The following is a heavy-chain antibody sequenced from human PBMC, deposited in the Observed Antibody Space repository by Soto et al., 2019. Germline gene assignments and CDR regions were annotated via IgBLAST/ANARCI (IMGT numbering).Heavy chain of an antibody. D-gene: IGHD2-15*01. CDR2: TYYRSKWYN. V-gene: IGHV6-1*01. Sequence: QSQTLSLTCAISGDSVSSNSAAWNWIRQSPSRGLEWLGRTYYRSKWYNDYAVSVKSRITINPDTSKNQFSLQLNSVTPEDTAVYYCARALQDGYCSGGSCPPPRNYYYYMDVWGKGTTVTVSS. J-gene: IGHJ6*03. CDR1: GDSVSSNSAA. CDR3: ARALQDGYCSGGSCPPPRNYYYYMDV.